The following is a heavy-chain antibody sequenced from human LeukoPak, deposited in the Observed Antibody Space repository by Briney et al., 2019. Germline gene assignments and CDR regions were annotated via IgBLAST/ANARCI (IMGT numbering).Heavy chain of an antibody. CDR3: ARDKAPTAMTLGDWFDP. CDR1: GFTFDDYG. V-gene: IGHV3-20*01. D-gene: IGHD5-18*01. Sequence: GGSLRLSCAASGFTFDDYGMSWVRQAPGKGLEWVSGINWNGGSTGYADSVKGRFIISRDNAKNSLYLQMNSLRAEDTALYHCARDKAPTAMTLGDWFDPWGQGTLVTVSS. CDR2: INWNGGST. J-gene: IGHJ5*02.